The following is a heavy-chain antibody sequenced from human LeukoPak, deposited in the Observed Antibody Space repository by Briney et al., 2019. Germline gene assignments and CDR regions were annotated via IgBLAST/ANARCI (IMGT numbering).Heavy chain of an antibody. V-gene: IGHV4-59*01. CDR1: GGSISSYY. CDR2: IYYSGTT. D-gene: IGHD6-13*01. CDR3: ARGVYIAAAQYGY. J-gene: IGHJ4*02. Sequence: ASQTLSLTCTVSGGSISSYYWSWIRQPPVKGLEWIGYIYYSGTTNYNPSLKSRVTISVDTSKNQFSLKLSSVTAADTAVYYCARGVYIAAAQYGYWGQGTLVTVSS.